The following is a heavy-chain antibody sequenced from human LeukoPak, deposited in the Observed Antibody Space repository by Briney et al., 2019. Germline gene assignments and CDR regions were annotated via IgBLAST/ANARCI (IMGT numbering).Heavy chain of an antibody. CDR3: ARLDYGGRGTVIDY. J-gene: IGHJ4*02. CDR1: GFTFSSYG. V-gene: IGHV3-21*01. Sequence: PGRSLRLSCAASGFTFSSYGMHWVRQAPGKGLEWVSSISSSSSYIYYADSVKGRFTISRDNAKNSLYLQMNSLRAEDTAVYYCARLDYGGRGTVIDYWGQGTLVTVSS. CDR2: ISSSSSYI. D-gene: IGHD4-17*01.